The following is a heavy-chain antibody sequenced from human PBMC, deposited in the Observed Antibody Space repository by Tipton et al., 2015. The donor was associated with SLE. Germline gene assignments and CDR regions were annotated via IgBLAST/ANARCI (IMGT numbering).Heavy chain of an antibody. CDR2: FYYSGST. CDR3: AVYSSNWPYFDY. CDR1: GGSISSSSYY. V-gene: IGHV4-39*07. J-gene: IGHJ4*02. D-gene: IGHD6-13*01. Sequence: TLSLTFTVSGGSISSSSYYWGWIRQPPGKGLEWIGSFYYSGSTYYNPSLKSRVTISVDTSKNQFSLKLSSVTAADTAVYYCAVYSSNWPYFDYWDQGTLVTVSS.